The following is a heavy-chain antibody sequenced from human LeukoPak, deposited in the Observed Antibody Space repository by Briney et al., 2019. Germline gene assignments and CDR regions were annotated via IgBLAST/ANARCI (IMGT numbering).Heavy chain of an antibody. Sequence: GRSLRLSCAASGFTFSSYAMHWVRQAPGKGLEWVAVISYDGSNKYYADSVKGRFTISRDNSKNTLYLQMNSLRAEDTAVYYCASSDYGDSGGFDYWSQGTLVTVSS. CDR1: GFTFSSYA. D-gene: IGHD4-17*01. CDR3: ASSDYGDSGGFDY. V-gene: IGHV3-30-3*01. J-gene: IGHJ4*02. CDR2: ISYDGSNK.